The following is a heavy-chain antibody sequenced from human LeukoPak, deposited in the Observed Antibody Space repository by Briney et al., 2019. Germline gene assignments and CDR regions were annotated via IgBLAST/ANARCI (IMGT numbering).Heavy chain of an antibody. CDR3: ARGGYYGSGNDFRFDP. J-gene: IGHJ5*02. Sequence: SETLSLTCALSGGSITDYYYNWVRQPPGKGLEWIGEINHTGSTTYNPSLKSRVIIAVDTSKNQFSLKLTSVTAADTAVYFCARGGYYGSGNDFRFDPWGQGTLVTVSS. V-gene: IGHV4-34*01. CDR1: GGSITDYY. D-gene: IGHD3-10*01. CDR2: INHTGST.